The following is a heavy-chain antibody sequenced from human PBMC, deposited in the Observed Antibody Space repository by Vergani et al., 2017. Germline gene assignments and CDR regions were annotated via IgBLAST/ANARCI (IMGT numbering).Heavy chain of an antibody. V-gene: IGHV3-53*01. CDR2: IYSGGST. J-gene: IGHJ6*03. CDR1: GFTVSSNY. Sequence: EVQLVESGGGLIQPGGSLRLSCAASGFTVSSNYMSWVRQAPGKGLEWVSVIYSGGSTYYADPVKGRFTISRDNTKNTLYLQMNSLRAKDTAVYYCARVVNGGICYYYLDVWGKGTTVTVSS. D-gene: IGHD3-16*01. CDR3: ARVVNGGICYYYLDV.